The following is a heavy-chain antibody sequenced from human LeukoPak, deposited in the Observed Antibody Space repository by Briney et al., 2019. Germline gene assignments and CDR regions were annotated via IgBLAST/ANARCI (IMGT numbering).Heavy chain of an antibody. V-gene: IGHV1-18*01. CDR1: GYTFTSYG. CDR3: ASYIAVAHPAAFDI. D-gene: IGHD6-13*01. Sequence: GASVKVSCKASGYTFTSYGISWVRQAPGQGLEWMGWISAYNGNTNYAQKLQGRVTMTTDTSTSTAYMELRSLRSDDTAVYYCASYIAVAHPAAFDIWGQGTMVTVSS. CDR2: ISAYNGNT. J-gene: IGHJ3*02.